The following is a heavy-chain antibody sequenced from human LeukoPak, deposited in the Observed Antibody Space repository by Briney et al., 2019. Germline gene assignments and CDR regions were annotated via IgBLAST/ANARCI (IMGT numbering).Heavy chain of an antibody. CDR3: ARDPRQGPDAFDI. V-gene: IGHV4-30-2*01. Sequence: SETLSLTCTVSGGSISSGGYYWSWIRQPPGKGLEWIGYIYHSGSTYYNPSLKSRVTISVDRSKNQFSLKLSSVTAADTAVYYCARDPRQGPDAFDIWGQGTMVTVSS. CDR2: IYHSGST. J-gene: IGHJ3*02. CDR1: GGSISSGGYY.